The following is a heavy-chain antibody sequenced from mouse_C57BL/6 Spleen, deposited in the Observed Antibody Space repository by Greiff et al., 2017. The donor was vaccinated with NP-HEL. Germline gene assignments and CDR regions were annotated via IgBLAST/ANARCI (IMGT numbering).Heavy chain of an antibody. J-gene: IGHJ4*01. V-gene: IGHV7-3*01. CDR3: ASSTVVENYAMDY. CDR1: GFTFTDYY. Sequence: EVMLVESGGGLVQPGGSLSLSCAASGFTFTDYYMSWVRQPPGKALEWLGFIRNKANGYTTEYSASVKGRFTISRDNSQGLLYLQLNALRAEDSATYYCASSTVVENYAMDYWGQGTSVTVSS. CDR2: IRNKANGYTT. D-gene: IGHD1-1*01.